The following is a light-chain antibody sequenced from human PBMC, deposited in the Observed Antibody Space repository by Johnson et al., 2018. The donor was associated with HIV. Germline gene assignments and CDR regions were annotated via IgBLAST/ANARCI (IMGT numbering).Light chain of an antibody. Sequence: QSVLTQPPSVSAAPGQKVTISCSGGTSNYVSWYQHLPGAAPKLLIYETDKRPSGIPERFSASTSRTSATLAITGLQTGDEADYYCAAWSASPSTVAVIGTWTKVTVL. J-gene: IGLJ1*01. CDR3: AAWSASPSTVAV. CDR1: TSNY. V-gene: IGLV1-51*02. CDR2: ETD.